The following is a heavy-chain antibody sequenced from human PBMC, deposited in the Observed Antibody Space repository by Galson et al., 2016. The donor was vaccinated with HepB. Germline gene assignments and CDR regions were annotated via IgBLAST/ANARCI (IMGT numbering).Heavy chain of an antibody. V-gene: IGHV3-49*03. D-gene: IGHD1-26*01. CDR2: IRSNTYGGTT. CDR1: GFTFGVYA. CDR3: TPTWLGVETSS. J-gene: IGHJ4*02. Sequence: SLRLSCAASGFTFGVYAMSWFRQAPGKGLEWVGFIRSNTYGGTTEYAASVKGRFTISRDDSNSIAYLQVNSLKTEDTAVYYCTPTWLGVETSSWGQGTLVTVSS.